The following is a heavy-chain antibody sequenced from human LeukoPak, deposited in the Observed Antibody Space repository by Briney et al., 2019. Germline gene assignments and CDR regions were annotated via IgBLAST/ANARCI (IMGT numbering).Heavy chain of an antibody. J-gene: IGHJ6*02. CDR3: ARGLRYYCSSTSCFPHYYGMDV. CDR1: GFTFTSYD. V-gene: IGHV1-2*04. CDR2: VNPNSGGT. Sequence: ASVKVSCEASGFTFTSYDINWVRQAPGQGLEWMGWVNPNSGGTNYAQKFQGWVTMTRDTSISTAYMELSRLRSDDTAVYYCARGLRYYCSSTSCFPHYYGMDVWGQGTTVTVSS. D-gene: IGHD2-2*01.